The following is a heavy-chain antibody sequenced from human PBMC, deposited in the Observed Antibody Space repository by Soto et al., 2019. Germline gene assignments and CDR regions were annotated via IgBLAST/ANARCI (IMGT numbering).Heavy chain of an antibody. J-gene: IGHJ4*01. CDR2: MYTRGSA. V-gene: IGHV4-4*07. D-gene: IGHD3-16*01. CDR3: ATSTIMGLEVAGHFDN. CDR1: GGSITYSR. Sequence: SETLSRTCRVSGGSITYSRWSWIRQPVGKGLEWIGRMYTRGSATYNPSLKSRVTMSLDSSKNEFSLKVRSMTAADTAVYYCATSTIMGLEVAGHFDNWGQGTLVTVSS.